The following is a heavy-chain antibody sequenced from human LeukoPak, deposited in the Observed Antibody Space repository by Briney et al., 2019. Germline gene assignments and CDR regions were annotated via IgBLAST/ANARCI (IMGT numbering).Heavy chain of an antibody. V-gene: IGHV4-4*02. Sequence: RTSVTLSLTCALSTVSGSSGNWWSWVRQPPGKGLEWIGEVHKTGKTNYNPSLKTRVTISIDASKNQLSLELTSVTAADAAVYYCARELLGAPTPGAYWGQGTRVTVS. CDR2: VHKTGKT. D-gene: IGHD7-27*01. CDR1: TVSGSSGNW. J-gene: IGHJ4*02. CDR3: ARELLGAPTPGAY.